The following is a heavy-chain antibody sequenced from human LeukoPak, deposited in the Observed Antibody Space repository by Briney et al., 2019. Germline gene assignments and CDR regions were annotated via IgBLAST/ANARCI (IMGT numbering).Heavy chain of an antibody. J-gene: IGHJ3*02. V-gene: IGHV4-30-4*08. CDR2: IYYSGST. CDR1: GGSISSGDYY. Sequence: SETLSLTCTVSGGSISSGDYYWSWIRQPPGKGLEWIGYIYYSGSTYYNPSPKSRVTMSVDTSKNQFSLKLSSVTAADTAVYFCARGTVPNAFDIWGQGTMVTVS. D-gene: IGHD1/OR15-1a*01. CDR3: ARGTVPNAFDI.